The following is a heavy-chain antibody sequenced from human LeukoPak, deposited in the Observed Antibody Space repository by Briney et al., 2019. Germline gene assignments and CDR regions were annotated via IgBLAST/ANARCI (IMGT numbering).Heavy chain of an antibody. D-gene: IGHD3-16*01. CDR3: ARDGGGYFFDY. J-gene: IGHJ4*02. V-gene: IGHV3-21*01. Sequence: GGSLRLSCAASGFTFSSYSMNWVRQAPGKGLEWVSSISSSSSYIYYADPVKGRFTISRDNAKNSLYLQMNSLRAEDTAVYYCARDGGGYFFDYWGQGTLVTVSS. CDR1: GFTFSSYS. CDR2: ISSSSSYI.